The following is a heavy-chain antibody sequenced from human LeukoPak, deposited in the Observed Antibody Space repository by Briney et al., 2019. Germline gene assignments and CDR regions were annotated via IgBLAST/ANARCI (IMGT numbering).Heavy chain of an antibody. CDR1: GFTFSSYS. CDR2: ISSSSSYI. Sequence: TGGSLRLSCAASGFTFSSYSMNWVRQAPGKGLEWVSSISSSSSYIYYADSVKGRFTISRDNAKNSLYLQMNSLRAEDTAVYYCARLVGYCSSTSCYEGSLDYWGQGTLVTVSS. D-gene: IGHD2-2*01. V-gene: IGHV3-21*01. CDR3: ARLVGYCSSTSCYEGSLDY. J-gene: IGHJ4*02.